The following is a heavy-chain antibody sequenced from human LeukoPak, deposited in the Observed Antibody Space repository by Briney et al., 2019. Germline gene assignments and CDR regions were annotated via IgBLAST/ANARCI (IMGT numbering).Heavy chain of an antibody. V-gene: IGHV3-23*01. CDR3: AKDMVRGVTTDPTFDY. CDR1: GFTFSNYA. D-gene: IGHD3-10*01. Sequence: GGSLRLSCAASGFTFSNYAMHWVRQAPGKGLEWVSGITGSGLRTYYGDSVKGRFTIYRDNSKNTLYLQMNSLRAEDTALYYCAKDMVRGVTTDPTFDYWGQGTLVTVSS. J-gene: IGHJ4*02. CDR2: ITGSGLRT.